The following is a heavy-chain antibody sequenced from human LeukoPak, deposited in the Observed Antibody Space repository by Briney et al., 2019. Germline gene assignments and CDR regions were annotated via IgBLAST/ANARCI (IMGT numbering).Heavy chain of an antibody. CDR1: GGSISSYY. CDR3: ARGLYCSSTSCYTGPNYMDV. D-gene: IGHD2-2*02. V-gene: IGHV4-59*01. J-gene: IGHJ6*03. CDR2: IYYSGST. Sequence: SETLSLACTVSGGSISSYYWSWIRQPPGKGLEWIGYIYYSGSTNYNPSLKSRVTISVDTSKNQFSLKLSSVTAADTAVYYCARGLYCSSTSCYTGPNYMDVWGKGTTVTVSS.